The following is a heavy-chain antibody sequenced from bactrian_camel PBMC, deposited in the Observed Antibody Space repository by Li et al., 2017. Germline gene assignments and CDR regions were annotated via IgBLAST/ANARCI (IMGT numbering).Heavy chain of an antibody. Sequence: HVQLVESGGGYVQAGGSLRLSCAASGDLDSVNVMAWFRQAPGKDREGVAVINRFSDVKFYRDRVKDRFTISQDNANNTVYLQMNSLKIEDTAVYYCALGSSRQATMTTRGKGTQVTVS. CDR2: INRFSDVK. D-gene: IGHD3*01. CDR1: GDLDSVNV. J-gene: IGHJ4*01. V-gene: IGHV3S54*01.